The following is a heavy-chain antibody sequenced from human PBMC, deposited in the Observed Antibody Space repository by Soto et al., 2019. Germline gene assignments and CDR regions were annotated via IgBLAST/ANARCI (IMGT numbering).Heavy chain of an antibody. V-gene: IGHV3-48*01. D-gene: IGHD2-15*01. J-gene: IGHJ5*02. CDR1: GFTFSSYS. CDR2: ISSSSSTI. Sequence: EVQLVESGGGLVQPGGSLRLSCAASGFTFSSYSMNWVRQAPGKGLEWVSYISSSSSTIYYADSVKGRFTISRDNDKNSLYLQMNSLRAEDTAVYFCARAVVADTTGFDPWGQGTLVTVSS. CDR3: ARAVVADTTGFDP.